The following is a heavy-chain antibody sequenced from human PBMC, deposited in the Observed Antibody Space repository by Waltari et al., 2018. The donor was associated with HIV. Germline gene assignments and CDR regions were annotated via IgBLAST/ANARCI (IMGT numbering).Heavy chain of an antibody. CDR3: ARVSWNEKHFDY. V-gene: IGHV1-3*01. J-gene: IGHJ4*02. CDR1: GYTFTSYA. Sequence: QVQLVQSGAEVKKPGASVKVSCKASGYTFTSYAMHWVRQAPGQRLEWMGGINAGNGNTKYSQKFQGRVTITRDTSASTAYMELSSLRSEDTAVYYCARVSWNEKHFDYWGQGTLVTVSS. D-gene: IGHD1-1*01. CDR2: INAGNGNT.